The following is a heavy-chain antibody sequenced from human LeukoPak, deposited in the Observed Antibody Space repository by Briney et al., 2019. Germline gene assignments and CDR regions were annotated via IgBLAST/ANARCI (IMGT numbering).Heavy chain of an antibody. CDR1: GFTFSSYA. CDR2: ISGSGGST. Sequence: GGSLRLSCAASGFTFSSYAMSWVRQAPGKGLEWVSAISGSGGSTYYADSVKGRFAISRDNSKNTLYLQMNSLRAEDTAVYYCAKGDYYDSSGYDYWGQGTLVTVSS. J-gene: IGHJ4*02. D-gene: IGHD3-22*01. CDR3: AKGDYYDSSGYDY. V-gene: IGHV3-23*01.